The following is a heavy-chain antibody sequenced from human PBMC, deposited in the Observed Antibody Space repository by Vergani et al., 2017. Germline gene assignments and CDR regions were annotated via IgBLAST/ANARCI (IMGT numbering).Heavy chain of an antibody. J-gene: IGHJ5*02. D-gene: IGHD3-3*01. Sequence: QVQLQESGPGLVKPSETLSLTCTVSGGSISSYYWSWIRQPPGKGLEWIGYIYYSGSTNYNPSLKSRVTISVDTSKNQFSLKLSSVTAADTAVYYCARLNYDFWGGHQENWFDPWGQGTLVTVSS. CDR2: IYYSGST. V-gene: IGHV4-59*01. CDR1: GGSISSYY. CDR3: ARLNYDFWGGHQENWFDP.